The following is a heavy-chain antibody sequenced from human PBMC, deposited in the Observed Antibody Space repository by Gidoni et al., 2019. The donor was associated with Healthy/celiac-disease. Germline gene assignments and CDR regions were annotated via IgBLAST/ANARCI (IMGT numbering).Heavy chain of an antibody. J-gene: IGHJ3*02. D-gene: IGHD3-16*01. V-gene: IGHV3-53*02. CDR3: ARGHSYDYVWVIKTDGAFDI. Sequence: EVQLVETGGGLIQPGGSLSLSCAASGFTVSSNYMSWVRQAPGKGLEWVSVIYSGGSTYYADSVKGRFTISRDNSKNTLYLQMNSLRAEDTAVYYCARGHSYDYVWVIKTDGAFDIWGQGTMVTVSS. CDR1: GFTVSSNY. CDR2: IYSGGST.